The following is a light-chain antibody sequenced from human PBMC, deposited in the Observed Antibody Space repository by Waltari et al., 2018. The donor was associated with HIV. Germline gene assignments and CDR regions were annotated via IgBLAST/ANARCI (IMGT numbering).Light chain of an antibody. V-gene: IGKV1-39*01. CDR1: QSISSY. CDR2: AAS. J-gene: IGKJ1*01. Sequence: DIQMTQSPSSLSASVGDRVTITCRASQSISSYLNWYQQKPGKAPKLLIDAASRLQSGVPSRFSGSGSGTDFTLTISSLQPEDFAAYYCQQSYNTPQTFGQGTKVEI. CDR3: QQSYNTPQT.